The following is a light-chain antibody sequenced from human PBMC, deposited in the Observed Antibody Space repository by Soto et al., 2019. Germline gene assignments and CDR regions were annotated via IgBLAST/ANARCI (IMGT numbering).Light chain of an antibody. CDR1: QGIRND. J-gene: IGKJ4*01. CDR3: LQDDTAPLS. Sequence: AIQMTQSPSSLSASVGDRVTITCRASQGIRNDLAWYQQKPGEAPKLLIYAASTLQAGVPSRFRGSGAGTDFPLPPSSLQPEDCATYYCLQDDTAPLSLGGGTRVEIK. V-gene: IGKV1-6*01. CDR2: AAS.